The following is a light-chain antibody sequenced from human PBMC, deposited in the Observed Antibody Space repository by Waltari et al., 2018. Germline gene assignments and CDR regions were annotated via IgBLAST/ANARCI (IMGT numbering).Light chain of an antibody. Sequence: DIQMTQSPSSLSASVGDRVTITCQASQDIRQNLNWFQQKPGKAPQVLIFDASNSQPAVPSRFTGSGSGTDFAFTISSLQPEDIGTYYCQQYVNLPLTFGGGTRVEI. CDR3: QQYVNLPLT. J-gene: IGKJ4*01. CDR2: DAS. CDR1: QDIRQN. V-gene: IGKV1-33*01.